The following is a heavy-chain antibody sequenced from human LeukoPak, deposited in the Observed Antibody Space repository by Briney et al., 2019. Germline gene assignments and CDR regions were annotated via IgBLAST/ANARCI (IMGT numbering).Heavy chain of an antibody. J-gene: IGHJ4*02. D-gene: IGHD5-18*01. CDR2: INPSGGST. Sequence: ASVKVSCKASGYTFTSYYMHWVRQAPGQGLEWMGIINPSGGSTSYAQKFQGRVTMTRDTSTSTVYMELSSLRSEDTAVYYCARHAGRGYSYGYYFDYWGQGTLVTVSS. V-gene: IGHV1-46*01. CDR1: GYTFTSYY. CDR3: ARHAGRGYSYGYYFDY.